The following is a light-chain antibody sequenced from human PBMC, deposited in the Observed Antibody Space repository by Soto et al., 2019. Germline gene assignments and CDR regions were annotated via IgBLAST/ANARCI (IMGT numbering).Light chain of an antibody. CDR2: AAS. V-gene: IGKV1-39*01. CDR1: QGISTF. J-gene: IGKJ1*01. Sequence: DIQITQAPSSLYTSGGDRVTLTCRASQGISTFLNWYQQKPGKAPRLLIYAASRLQSGVPARFSGSGAETDFTLTITSLQPEDFGIYYCQQSYATVRTFGQGTKVDNK. CDR3: QQSYATVRT.